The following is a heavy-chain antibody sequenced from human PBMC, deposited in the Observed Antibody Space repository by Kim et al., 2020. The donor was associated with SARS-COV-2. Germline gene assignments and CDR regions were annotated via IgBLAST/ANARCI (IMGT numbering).Heavy chain of an antibody. J-gene: IGHJ6*02. D-gene: IGHD6-13*01. Sequence: SETLSLTCTVSGGSISSSSYYWGWIRQPPGKGLEWIGSIYYSGSTYYNPSLKSRVTISVDTSKNQFSLKLSSVTAADTAVYYCARVGYSSSWYLYYYYGMDVWGQGTTVTVSS. CDR2: IYYSGST. CDR1: GGSISSSSYY. CDR3: ARVGYSSSWYLYYYYGMDV. V-gene: IGHV4-39*01.